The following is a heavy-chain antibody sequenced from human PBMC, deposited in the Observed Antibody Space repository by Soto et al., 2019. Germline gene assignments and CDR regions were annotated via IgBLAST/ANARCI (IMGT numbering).Heavy chain of an antibody. CDR2: ISSSSSTI. Sequence: HPGGSLRLSCAASGFTFSSYSMNWVRKAPGKGLEWVSYISSSSSTIYYADSVKGRFTISRDNAKNSLYLQMNSLRDEDTAVYYCARGWIQLWFTFVYWGQGTLVTVPQ. V-gene: IGHV3-48*02. CDR3: ARGWIQLWFTFVY. CDR1: GFTFSSYS. J-gene: IGHJ4*02. D-gene: IGHD5-18*01.